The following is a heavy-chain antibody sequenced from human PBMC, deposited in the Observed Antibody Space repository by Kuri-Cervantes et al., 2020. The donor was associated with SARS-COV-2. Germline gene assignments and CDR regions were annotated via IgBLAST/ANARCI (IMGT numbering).Heavy chain of an antibody. CDR1: GGTFSSYA. CDR2: IIPILGIA. Sequence: SVKVSCKASGGTFSSYAISWVRQAPGQGLERMGRIIPILGIANYAQKFQGRVTITADKSTSTAYMELSSLRSEDTAVYYCAREADCSSTSCYPTSGGWFDPWGQGTLVTVSS. D-gene: IGHD2-2*01. CDR3: AREADCSSTSCYPTSGGWFDP. V-gene: IGHV1-69*04. J-gene: IGHJ5*02.